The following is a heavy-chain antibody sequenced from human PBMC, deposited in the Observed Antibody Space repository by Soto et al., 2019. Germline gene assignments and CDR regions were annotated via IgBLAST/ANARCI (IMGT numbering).Heavy chain of an antibody. CDR3: ARAEWLYLGY. CDR2: ISGSGGST. V-gene: IGHV3-23*01. J-gene: IGHJ4*02. CDR1: GFTFSSYA. Sequence: GGSLRLSCAASGFTFSSYAMSWVRQAPGKGLEWVSAISGSGGSTFYADSMKGRVTISRDNSKNTLYLQMNSLRAEDTAVYYCARAEWLYLGYWGQGTLVTVSS. D-gene: IGHD3-3*01.